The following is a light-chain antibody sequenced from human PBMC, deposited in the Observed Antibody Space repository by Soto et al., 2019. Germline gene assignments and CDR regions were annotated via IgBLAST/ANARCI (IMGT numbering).Light chain of an antibody. CDR3: PQYGSSPRT. V-gene: IGKV3-20*01. CDR2: DAS. CDR1: QTVSSN. J-gene: IGKJ1*01. Sequence: EIEMTQSPATLSRSPGERATLACTASQTVSSNLAWYQQKLGQAPRLLIYDASTRATGIPVRFRSRGSGTAFTLTIHRLEPADFAPYYCPQYGSSPRTFGQGTKVDIK.